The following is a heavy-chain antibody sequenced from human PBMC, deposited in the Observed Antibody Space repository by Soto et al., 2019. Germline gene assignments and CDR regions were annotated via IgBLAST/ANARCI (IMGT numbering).Heavy chain of an antibody. J-gene: IGHJ5*02. D-gene: IGHD3-16*02. CDR2: IIPILGIA. CDR3: ASLHLGVTFGGVIVPT. Sequence: QVQLVQSGAEVKKPGSSVKVSCKASGGTFSSYTISWVRQAPGQGLEWMGRIIPILGIANYAQKFQGRVTITADKSTSTAYMGLSSLRSEDTAVYYCASLHLGVTFGGVIVPTWGQGTLVTVSS. CDR1: GGTFSSYT. V-gene: IGHV1-69*02.